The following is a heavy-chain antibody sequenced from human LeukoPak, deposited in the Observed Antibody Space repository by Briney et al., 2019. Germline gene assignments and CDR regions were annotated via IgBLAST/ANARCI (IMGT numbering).Heavy chain of an antibody. J-gene: IGHJ6*03. CDR3: ARGFSGSFYYYYYMDV. D-gene: IGHD1-26*01. Sequence: SETLSLTCTVSGGSISSYYWSRIRQPPGKGLEWIGYLYNTGSTDYNPSLKSRVTISVDTSKNQFSLKLNSVTAADTAVYYCARGFSGSFYYYYYMDVWGKGTTVTVSS. CDR2: LYNTGST. CDR1: GGSISSYY. V-gene: IGHV4-59*08.